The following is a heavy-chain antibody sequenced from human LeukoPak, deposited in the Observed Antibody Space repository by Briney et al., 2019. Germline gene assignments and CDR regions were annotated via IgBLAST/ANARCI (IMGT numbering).Heavy chain of an antibody. Sequence: TSETLSLTYTVSGGSISSYYWSWIRQPPGKGLEWIGYIYYSGSTNYNPSLKSRVTISVDTSKNQFSLKLSSVTAADTAVYYCARHDYGDYVDAFDIWGQGTMVTVSS. CDR2: IYYSGST. V-gene: IGHV4-59*01. CDR1: GGSISSYY. D-gene: IGHD4-17*01. CDR3: ARHDYGDYVDAFDI. J-gene: IGHJ3*02.